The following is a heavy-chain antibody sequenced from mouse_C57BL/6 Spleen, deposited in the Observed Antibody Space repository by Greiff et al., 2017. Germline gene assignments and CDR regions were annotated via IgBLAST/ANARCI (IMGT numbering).Heavy chain of an antibody. J-gene: IGHJ3*01. CDR2: IDPSDSET. Sequence: QVQLKQPGAELVRPGSSVKLSCKASGYTFTSYWMHWVKQRPIQGLEWIGNIDPSDSETHYNQKFKDKATLTVDKSSSTAYMQLSSLTSEDSAVYYCARGYDYDTAYWGQGTLVTVSA. V-gene: IGHV1-52*01. CDR3: ARGYDYDTAY. CDR1: GYTFTSYW. D-gene: IGHD2-4*01.